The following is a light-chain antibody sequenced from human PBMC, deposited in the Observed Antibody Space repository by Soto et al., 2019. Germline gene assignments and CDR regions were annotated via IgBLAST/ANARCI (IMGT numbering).Light chain of an antibody. CDR3: QQYYNVPIT. CDR1: QDIGNY. Sequence: IQMTQSPYSLSASVGDRVTITCQASQDIGNYLNWYQQRPGKAPKLLILDASSLDTGVPSRFSGSGSGTDFTFTISSLQSEDIATYYCQQYYNVPITFGQGTRLENK. V-gene: IGKV1-33*01. CDR2: DAS. J-gene: IGKJ5*01.